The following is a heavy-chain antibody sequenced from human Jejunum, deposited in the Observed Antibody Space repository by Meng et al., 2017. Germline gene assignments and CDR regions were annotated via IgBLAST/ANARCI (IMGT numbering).Heavy chain of an antibody. CDR3: ARGRSIDFRLAKYDY. D-gene: IGHD3-3*01. J-gene: IGHJ4*02. CDR1: CVSFCTYY. Sequence: QLKHVGAGPLKPPGTLALTCAGNCVSFCTYYWTWFRQSPDEGLVWICEMNRSGSTRSTSSFKSRFAISMDTSKNQFFLRLVSVTAAETAVYYCARGRSIDFRLAKYDYWGQGTLVTVSS. V-gene: IGHV4-34*01. CDR2: MNRSGST.